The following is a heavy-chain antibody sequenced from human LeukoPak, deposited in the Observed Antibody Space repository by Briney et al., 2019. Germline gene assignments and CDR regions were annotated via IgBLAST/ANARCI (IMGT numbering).Heavy chain of an antibody. V-gene: IGHV3-48*01. Sequence: GGSLRLSCAASGFTFSSYSMNWVRQAPGKGLEWVSFISSSSSTIYYADSVKGRFTISRDNAKNSLYLQMNSLRAEDTAVYYCARGGFGELFSSDYWGQGTLVTVSS. CDR3: ARGGFGELFSSDY. J-gene: IGHJ4*02. CDR2: ISSSSSTI. D-gene: IGHD3-10*01. CDR1: GFTFSSYS.